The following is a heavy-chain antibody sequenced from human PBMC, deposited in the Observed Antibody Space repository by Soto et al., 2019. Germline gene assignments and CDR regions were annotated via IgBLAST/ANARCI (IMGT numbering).Heavy chain of an antibody. V-gene: IGHV3-21*01. CDR1: GFTFSDFS. CDR3: ARESCSSTSCYIPDYLDY. Sequence: ALRLACTAYGFTFSDFSLVWVRQGPRKGLEGVASITRYSDYVYYAESVEGLFTISRDNAKNKLFLHMDDLRAEDTAMYFSARESCSSTSCYIPDYLDYWGQGTMVPVSS. CDR2: ITRYSDYV. J-gene: IGHJ4*02. D-gene: IGHD2-2*02.